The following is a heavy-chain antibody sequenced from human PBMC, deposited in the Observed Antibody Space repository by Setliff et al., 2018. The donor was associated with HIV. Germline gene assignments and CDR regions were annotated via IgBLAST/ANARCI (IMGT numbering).Heavy chain of an antibody. D-gene: IGHD3-10*02. J-gene: IGHJ4*02. CDR1: GFTFSDHY. Sequence: GGSLRLSCTGSGFTFSDHYIDWVRQAPGKGLEWVSSMSSSESYKYYEDSVKDRFTISRDNAKNSLYLQMNGLTADDTGVYYCARDLTYYNVLAGDGPTYSDYWGQGTLVTVSS. CDR3: ARDLTYYNVLAGDGPTYSDY. CDR2: MSSSESYK. V-gene: IGHV3-21*01.